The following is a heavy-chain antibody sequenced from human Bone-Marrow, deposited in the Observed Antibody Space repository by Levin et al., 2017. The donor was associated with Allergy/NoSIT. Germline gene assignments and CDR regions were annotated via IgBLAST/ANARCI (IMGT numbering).Heavy chain of an antibody. D-gene: IGHD6-13*01. CDR1: SGALSTGGYS. Sequence: PSETLSLTCAVSSGALSTGGYSWSWIRQPPGKGLEWIGYIYHSGSTDYNPSLKSRVTMSLDRARSQFSLKLTYVTAADTAVYSCARVGPRYSSTWYFFDYWGQGILVTVSS. CDR3: ARVGPRYSSTWYFFDY. J-gene: IGHJ4*02. CDR2: IYHSGST. V-gene: IGHV4-30-2*01.